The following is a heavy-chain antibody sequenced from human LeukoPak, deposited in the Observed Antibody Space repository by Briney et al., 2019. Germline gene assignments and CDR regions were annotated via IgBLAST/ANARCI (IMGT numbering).Heavy chain of an antibody. V-gene: IGHV4-59*11. J-gene: IGHJ4*02. CDR1: GGSISSHY. Sequence: PSETLSLTCTVSGGSISSHYWSWIRQPPGKGLEWIGYIYYSGSTNCNPSLKSRVTISVDTSKNQFSLKLSSVTAADTAVYYCARGYSSGWYSYYFDYWGQGTLVTVSS. D-gene: IGHD6-19*01. CDR2: IYYSGST. CDR3: ARGYSSGWYSYYFDY.